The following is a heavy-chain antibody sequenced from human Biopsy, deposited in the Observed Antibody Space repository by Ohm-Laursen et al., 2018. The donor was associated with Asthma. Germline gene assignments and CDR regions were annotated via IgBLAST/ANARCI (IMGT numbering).Heavy chain of an antibody. D-gene: IGHD4/OR15-4a*01. V-gene: IGHV3-9*01. CDR3: RALPTRTMYFDS. J-gene: IGHJ4*02. Sequence: SLRLSCASSGLNFEDYVMHWVRQAPGKGLEWVSGISWNSRSIGYGDSVKGRFTISRDNTKNSLYLQMNSLSPEDTAMYYCRALPTRTMYFDSWGQGTLVTVSS. CDR2: ISWNSRSI. CDR1: GLNFEDYV.